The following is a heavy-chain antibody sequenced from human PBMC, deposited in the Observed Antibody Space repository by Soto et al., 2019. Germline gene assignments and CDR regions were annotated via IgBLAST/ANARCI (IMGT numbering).Heavy chain of an antibody. CDR3: ARDYRKGYCSSTRYYHYYYGMDV. D-gene: IGHD2-2*01. CDR2: IYYSGST. V-gene: IGHV4-59*12. Sequence: SETLSLTCTVSGGSISRYYWSWIRQPPGKGLEWIGYIYYSGSTNYNPSLKSRVTISVDTSKNQFSLKLSSVTAADTAVYYCARDYRKGYCSSTRYYHYYYGMDVWGQGNTVTVSS. CDR1: GGSISRYY. J-gene: IGHJ6*02.